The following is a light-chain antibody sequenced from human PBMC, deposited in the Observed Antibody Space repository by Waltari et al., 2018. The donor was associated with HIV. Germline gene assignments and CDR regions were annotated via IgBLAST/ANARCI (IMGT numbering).Light chain of an antibody. J-gene: IGKJ4*01. Sequence: DIQMTQSPSSLSASLGDRVIITCRASQPISIYLNWYQQRPGRAPNLLIYAASTLHSGVPSRFSGSGSGTDFSLTIDGLQVEDFATYYCQQTYSIPPTFGGGTKVEI. V-gene: IGKV1-39*01. CDR2: AAS. CDR3: QQTYSIPPT. CDR1: QPISIY.